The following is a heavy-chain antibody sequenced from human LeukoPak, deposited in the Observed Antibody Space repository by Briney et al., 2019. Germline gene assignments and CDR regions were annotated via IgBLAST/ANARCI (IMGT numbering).Heavy chain of an antibody. J-gene: IGHJ6*02. CDR3: ARDDFEYSVHYGMDV. CDR2: IYYTGST. V-gene: IGHV4-61*01. Sequence: PSETLSLTCTVSGGSVSSDSFFWSWIRQPPGKGLEWIGYIYYTGSTNYNPSLKSRVTMSVDTSKNQISLRLRSVTAAGTAVYYCARDDFEYSVHYGMDVWGQGTTVTVSS. CDR1: GGSVSSDSFF. D-gene: IGHD3-9*01.